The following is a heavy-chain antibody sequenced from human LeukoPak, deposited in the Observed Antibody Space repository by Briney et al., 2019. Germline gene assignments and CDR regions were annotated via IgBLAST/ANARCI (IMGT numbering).Heavy chain of an antibody. CDR1: HYFISDGAF. Sequence: PSETLSLTCTVSHYFISDGAFWGWIRQPPGKGLEWVANVNHRGITFYNPSLESRVAISVDTSKNQFFLRVTSVTAADTAIYYCVRDPSEAGDFFFDYWGQGTLVTVSS. CDR2: VNHRGIT. J-gene: IGHJ4*02. CDR3: VRDPSEAGDFFFDY. V-gene: IGHV4-38-2*02. D-gene: IGHD2-21*01.